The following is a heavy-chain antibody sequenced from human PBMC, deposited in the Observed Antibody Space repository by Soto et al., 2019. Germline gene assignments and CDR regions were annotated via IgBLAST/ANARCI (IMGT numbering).Heavy chain of an antibody. J-gene: IGHJ4*02. CDR2: INPSGGST. Sequence: GASVKVSCKASGYTFTSYYMHWVRQAPGQGLEWMGIINPSGGSTSYAQKFQGRVTMTRDTSTSTVHMELSSLRSEDTAVYYCARRGPLWHIHSSGWYGDQRRESPGFDYWGQGTLVTVSS. V-gene: IGHV1-46*01. D-gene: IGHD6-19*01. CDR1: GYTFTSYY. CDR3: ARRGPLWHIHSSGWYGDQRRESPGFDY.